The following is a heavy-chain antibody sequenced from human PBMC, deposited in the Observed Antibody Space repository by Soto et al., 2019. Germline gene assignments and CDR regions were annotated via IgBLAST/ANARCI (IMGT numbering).Heavy chain of an antibody. CDR3: ARGGFAVFSPGDYYDSSGWDY. CDR1: GYTFTSYY. V-gene: IGHV1-46*01. J-gene: IGHJ4*02. CDR2: INPSGGST. D-gene: IGHD3-22*01. Sequence: ASVKVSCKASGYTFTSYYMHWVRQAPGQGLEWMGIINPSGGSTSYAQKFQGRVTMTRDTSTSTVYMELSSLRSEDTAVYYCARGGFAVFSPGDYYDSSGWDYWGQGTLVTVSS.